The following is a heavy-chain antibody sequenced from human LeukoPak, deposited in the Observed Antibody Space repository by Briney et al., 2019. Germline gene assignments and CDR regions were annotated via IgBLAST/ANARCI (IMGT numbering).Heavy chain of an antibody. Sequence: SETLSLTCTVSGGSISSSSYYWGWIRQPPGKGLEWIGSIYYSGSTYYNPSLKSRVTISVDTSKNQFSLKLSSVTAADTAVYYCARGMWYYYGSGSYYGYYYGMDVWGQGTTVTVSS. CDR1: GGSISSSSYY. CDR2: IYYSGST. D-gene: IGHD3-10*01. V-gene: IGHV4-39*07. J-gene: IGHJ6*02. CDR3: ARGMWYYYGSGSYYGYYYGMDV.